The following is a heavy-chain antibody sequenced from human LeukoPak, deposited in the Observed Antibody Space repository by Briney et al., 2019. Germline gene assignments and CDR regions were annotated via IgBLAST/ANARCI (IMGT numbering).Heavy chain of an antibody. Sequence: GGSLRLSCASSGFTFSSYAMSWVRQAPGKGLEWVSSISGSGGSTYYADSVKGRFTISRDNSKNTLYLQMNSLRAEDTAVYYCAKADAYYYDSSGYRCIDYWGQGTLVTVSS. D-gene: IGHD3-22*01. CDR2: ISGSGGST. J-gene: IGHJ4*02. CDR3: AKADAYYYDSSGYRCIDY. V-gene: IGHV3-23*01. CDR1: GFTFSSYA.